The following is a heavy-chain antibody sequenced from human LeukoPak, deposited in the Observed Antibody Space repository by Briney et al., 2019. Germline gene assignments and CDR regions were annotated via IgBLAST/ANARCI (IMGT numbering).Heavy chain of an antibody. J-gene: IGHJ3*02. Sequence: PGGSLRLSCAASGFIVSSNYMSWVRQAPGKGLEWVSVMYSSTTTYYADSVKGRFTISRDNSNNTLYLQMHTLSAEDTAVYYCARGPVTKFEIWGQGTILTVSS. CDR1: GFIVSSNY. V-gene: IGHV3-53*01. CDR2: MYSSTTT. D-gene: IGHD4-17*01. CDR3: ARGPVTKFEI.